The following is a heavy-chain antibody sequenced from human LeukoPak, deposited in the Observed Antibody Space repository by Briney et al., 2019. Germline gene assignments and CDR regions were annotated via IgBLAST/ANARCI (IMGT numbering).Heavy chain of an antibody. V-gene: IGHV3-7*01. J-gene: IGHJ4*02. CDR1: GLTFSSYW. CDR2: IKQDGSEK. Sequence: GGSLRLSCAASGLTFSSYWMSWVRQAPGKGLEWVANIKQDGSEKYYVDSVKGRFTISRDNAKNSLYLQMNSLRAEDTAVYYCARVVIRTMYAFDFWGQGTLVTVSS. D-gene: IGHD2-8*01. CDR3: ARVVIRTMYAFDF.